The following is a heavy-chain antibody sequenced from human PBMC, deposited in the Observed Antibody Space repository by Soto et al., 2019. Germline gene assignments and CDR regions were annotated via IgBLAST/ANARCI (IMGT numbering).Heavy chain of an antibody. Sequence: EVQLVESGGDLVHPGGSLRLSCAASGFSFKDYSMTWMRQSPGRGLEWVANIKRDGLEKYYFESVRGRFVISRDNAKNSLYLQMNSLRVEDTAVYYCARHAWWRFAWRQGTLVTVSS. CDR2: IKRDGLEK. V-gene: IGHV3-7*04. D-gene: IGHD2-8*02. CDR3: ARHAWWRFA. J-gene: IGHJ5*02. CDR1: GFSFKDYS.